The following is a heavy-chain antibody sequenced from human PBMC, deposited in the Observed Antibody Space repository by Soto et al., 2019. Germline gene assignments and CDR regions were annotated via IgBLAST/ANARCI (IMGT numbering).Heavy chain of an antibody. J-gene: IGHJ4*02. CDR1: GFTFSSYS. Sequence: AESLRLSCAASGFTFSSYSMNCVRQAPGKGLEWVSYISSSTSSIYYSDSVKGRFTISTDNAKNTLYLQMSSLRAEVTAVYYCARDLSLGSFDYWGQGTLVTVSS. CDR3: ARDLSLGSFDY. V-gene: IGHV3-48*01. CDR2: ISSSTSSI.